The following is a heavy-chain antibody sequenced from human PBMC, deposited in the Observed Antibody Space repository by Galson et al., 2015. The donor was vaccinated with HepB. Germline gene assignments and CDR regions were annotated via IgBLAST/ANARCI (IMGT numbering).Heavy chain of an antibody. CDR1: GFTFSSYG. CDR3: ARDRPLRVITMVRGVITPYNDY. J-gene: IGHJ4*02. V-gene: IGHV3-30*03. D-gene: IGHD3-10*01. CDR2: ISYDGSNK. Sequence: SLRLSCAASGFTFSSYGMHWVRQAPGKGLEWVAVISYDGSNKYYADSVKGRFTISRDNAKNSLYLQMNSLRAEDTAVYYCARDRPLRVITMVRGVITPYNDYWGQGTLVTVSS.